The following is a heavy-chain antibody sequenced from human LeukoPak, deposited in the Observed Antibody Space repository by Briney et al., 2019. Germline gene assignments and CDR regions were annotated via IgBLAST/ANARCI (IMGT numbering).Heavy chain of an antibody. J-gene: IGHJ4*02. Sequence: SETLSLTCAVYGGSFSGYYWSWIRQPPGKGLEWIGYIYYSGSTNYNPSLKSRVTISVDTSKNQFSLKLSSVTAADTAVYYCARVRYNHFDYWGQGTLVTVSS. V-gene: IGHV4-59*01. CDR2: IYYSGST. CDR1: GGSFSGYY. CDR3: ARVRYNHFDY. D-gene: IGHD1-1*01.